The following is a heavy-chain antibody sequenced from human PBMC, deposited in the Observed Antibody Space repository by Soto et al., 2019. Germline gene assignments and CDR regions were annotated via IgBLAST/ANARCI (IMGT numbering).Heavy chain of an antibody. V-gene: IGHV3-23*01. D-gene: IGHD6-13*01. J-gene: IGHJ4*02. CDR3: AKGSSSWPQRDYFDY. CDR1: GFTFSNYA. CDR2: ISGSGDTT. Sequence: EVQLLESGGGLVQPGGSLRLSCAASGFTFSNYAMTWVRQAPGKGLEWVSAISGSGDTTYYADSVKGRFTISRDNSKNTLYLQMNSLRAEDTAVYYCAKGSSSWPQRDYFDYWGQGTLVAVSS.